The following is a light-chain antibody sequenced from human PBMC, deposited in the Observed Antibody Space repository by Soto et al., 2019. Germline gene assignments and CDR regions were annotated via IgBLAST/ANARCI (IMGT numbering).Light chain of an antibody. CDR1: SSDVGSYNL. CDR3: CSYAGSSTYV. CDR2: EGS. Sequence: QSALAQPASVSGCPGQSMTISCTGTSSDVGSYNLVSWYQQHPGKAPKLMIYEGSKRPSGVSNRFSGSKSGNTASLTISGLQAEDEADYYCCSYAGSSTYVFGTGTKVTVL. J-gene: IGLJ1*01. V-gene: IGLV2-23*01.